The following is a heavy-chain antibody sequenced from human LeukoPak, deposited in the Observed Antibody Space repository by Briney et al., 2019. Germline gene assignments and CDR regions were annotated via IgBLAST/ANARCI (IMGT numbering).Heavy chain of an antibody. J-gene: IGHJ6*02. V-gene: IGHV3-64*01. CDR1: GFTFSSYA. Sequence: GGSLRLSCAASGFTFSSYAMHWVRQAPGKGLEYVSAISSNGGSTYYANSVKGRFTISRDNSKNTLYLQMGSLRAEDMAVYYCARDPGYSSGYYYYGMDVWGQGTTVTVSS. CDR3: ARDPGYSSGYYYYGMDV. D-gene: IGHD6-19*01. CDR2: ISSNGGST.